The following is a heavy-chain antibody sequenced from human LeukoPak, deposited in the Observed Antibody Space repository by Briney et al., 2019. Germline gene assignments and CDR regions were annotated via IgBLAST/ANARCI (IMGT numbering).Heavy chain of an antibody. Sequence: PGRSLRLSCAASGFTFSSYCMHWVRQAPGKGLEWVAVIWYDGSNKYYADSVKGRFTISRDNSKNALYMQMHSLRAEGTAVYYCARDRSSSWYGNWFDTWGQGTLVTVSS. CDR3: ARDRSSSWYGNWFDT. CDR2: IWYDGSNK. D-gene: IGHD6-13*01. CDR1: GFTFSSYC. V-gene: IGHV3-33*01. J-gene: IGHJ5*02.